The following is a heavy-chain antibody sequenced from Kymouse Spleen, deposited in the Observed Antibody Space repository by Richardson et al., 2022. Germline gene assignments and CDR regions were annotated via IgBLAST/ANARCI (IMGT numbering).Heavy chain of an antibody. Sequence: EVQLVESGGGLVQPGGSLRLSCAASGFTFSSYWMSWVRQAPGKGLEWVANIKQDGSEKYYVDSVKGRFTISRDNAKNSLYLQMNSLRAEDTAVYYCARDPGLVIYYYYGMDVWGQGTTVTVSS. J-gene: IGHJ6*02. CDR3: ARDPGLVIYYYYGMDV. CDR1: GFTFSSYW. CDR2: IKQDGSEK. D-gene: IGHD3-9*01. V-gene: IGHV3-7*01.